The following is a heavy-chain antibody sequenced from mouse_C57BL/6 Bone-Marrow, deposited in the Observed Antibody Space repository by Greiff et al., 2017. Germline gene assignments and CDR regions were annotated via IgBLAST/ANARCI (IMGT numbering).Heavy chain of an antibody. CDR3: ARLGVRRYYFDY. D-gene: IGHD1-2*01. V-gene: IGHV1-81*01. CDR2: IYPRGGNT. J-gene: IGHJ2*01. CDR1: GYTFTSYG. Sequence: VQLKESGAELARPGASVKLSCKASGYTFTSYGISWVKQRTGQGLEWIGEIYPRGGNTYYNEKFKGKDTLTADKSSSTADMELRSLTSEDAAVYFCARLGVRRYYFDYWGQGTTLTVSS.